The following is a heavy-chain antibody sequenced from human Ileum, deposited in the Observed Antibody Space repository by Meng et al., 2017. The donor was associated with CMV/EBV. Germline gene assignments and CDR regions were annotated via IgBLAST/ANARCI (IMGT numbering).Heavy chain of an antibody. CDR1: GFSFNTYA. D-gene: IGHD3-10*01. Sequence: VQLWQSGGGLVKPGGSLTLSCAASGFSFNTYALTWVRQAPGKGLEWVSRITASGYSTYYADSVQGRFTISRDNSKNTVYLQMNSLRAEDTAVYYCAKDPYGSGSYPPDYWGQGTLVTVSS. CDR3: AKDPYGSGSYPPDY. J-gene: IGHJ4*02. CDR2: ITASGYST. V-gene: IGHV3-23*01.